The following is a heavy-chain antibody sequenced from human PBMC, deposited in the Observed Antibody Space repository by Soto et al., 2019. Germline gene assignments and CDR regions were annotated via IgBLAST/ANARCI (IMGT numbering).Heavy chain of an antibody. CDR1: GDSITSNSYF. CDR3: ARAGGSEMATQNYYYYGMDV. D-gene: IGHD3-10*01. V-gene: IGHV4-39*07. CDR2: IYYSGTT. J-gene: IGHJ6*02. Sequence: PSETLSLTCTVSGDSITSNSYFWAWIRQPPGKGLEWIGSIYYSGTTYYNPSLKSRVTISVDTSKNQFSLKLSSVTAADTAVYYCARAGGSEMATQNYYYYGMDVWGQGTTVTVSS.